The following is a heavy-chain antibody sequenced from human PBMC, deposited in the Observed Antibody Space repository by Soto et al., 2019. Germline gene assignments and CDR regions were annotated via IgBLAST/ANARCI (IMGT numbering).Heavy chain of an antibody. CDR1: GFTFSSYA. Sequence: EVHLLESGGDLVQPGGSLRLSCEASGFTFSSYAMSWVRQAPGKGLEWVSGISVGGGSPYYADSVKGRFTISRDNSKNTLYLQMNSLRVEDTALYYCAKEPGADCGDYCDYWGQGTLVTVSS. J-gene: IGHJ4*02. CDR3: AKEPGADCGDYCDY. D-gene: IGHD4-17*01. V-gene: IGHV3-23*01. CDR2: ISVGGGSP.